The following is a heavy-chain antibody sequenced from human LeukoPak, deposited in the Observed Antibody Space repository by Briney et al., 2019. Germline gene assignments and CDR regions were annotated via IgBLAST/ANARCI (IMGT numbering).Heavy chain of an antibody. CDR1: GDTFTRYD. Sequence: ASVKVSCKTSGDTFTRYDFYWVRQAPGQGLEWMGRITPRGGTTNYAQKFRGRVTMTSDTSISTAYMELSSLRSEDTAMYYCAMYYYDTSGPYVGAFDIWGQGTMVTVSS. V-gene: IGHV1-46*01. D-gene: IGHD3-22*01. CDR2: ITPRGGTT. J-gene: IGHJ3*02. CDR3: AMYYYDTSGPYVGAFDI.